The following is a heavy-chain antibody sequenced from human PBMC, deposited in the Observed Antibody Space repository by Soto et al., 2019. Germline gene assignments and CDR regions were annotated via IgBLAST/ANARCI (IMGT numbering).Heavy chain of an antibody. J-gene: IGHJ3*02. CDR2: ITSSSITI. D-gene: IGHD2-15*01. V-gene: IGHV3-48*02. CDR1: GFTFSSYA. Sequence: PGGSLRLSCAASGFTFSSYAMNWVRQAPGKGLEWVSYITSSSITIYYADSVKGRFTVSRDNAKNSFYLQMNSLRDEDTAVYYCARVYCSGVNCYPGTFDIWGQGTMVTVSS. CDR3: ARVYCSGVNCYPGTFDI.